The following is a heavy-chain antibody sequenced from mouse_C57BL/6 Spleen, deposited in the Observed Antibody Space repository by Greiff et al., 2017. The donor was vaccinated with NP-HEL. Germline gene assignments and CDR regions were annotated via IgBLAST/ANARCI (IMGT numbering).Heavy chain of an antibody. CDR1: GYTFTDYY. Sequence: VQLQQSGAELVRPGASVKLSCKASGYTFTDYYINWVKQRPGQGLEWIARIYPGSGNTYYNEKFKGKATLTAEKSSSTAYMQLSSLTSEDSAVYFCARDYGSPLYWYFDVWGTGTTVTVSS. CDR2: IYPGSGNT. V-gene: IGHV1-76*01. J-gene: IGHJ1*03. D-gene: IGHD1-1*01. CDR3: ARDYGSPLYWYFDV.